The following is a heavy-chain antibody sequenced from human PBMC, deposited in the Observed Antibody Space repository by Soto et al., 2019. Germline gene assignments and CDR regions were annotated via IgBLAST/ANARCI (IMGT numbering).Heavy chain of an antibody. CDR1: GFSIRSGYY. CDR3: ARDWYGDGYNGGYFDY. J-gene: IGHJ4*02. D-gene: IGHD5-12*01. V-gene: IGHV4-38-2*02. CDR2: MYYSGST. Sequence: PSETLSLTCAVSGFSIRSGYYWGWIRQPPGKGLEWIGSMYYSGSTYYNPSLKSRVTISVDTSKNQVSLKLSSVTAADTAVYYCARDWYGDGYNGGYFDYWGQGTLVTVSS.